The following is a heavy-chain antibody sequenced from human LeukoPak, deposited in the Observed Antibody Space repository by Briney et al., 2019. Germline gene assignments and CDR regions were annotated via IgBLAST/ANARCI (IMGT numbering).Heavy chain of an antibody. CDR1: GGTFSSYA. Sequence: ASVKVSCKASGGTFSSYAISWVRQAPGQGLEWMGGIIPIFGTANYAQKFQGRVTITADKSTSTAYMELSSLRSEDTAVYYCARDAMSDAFDIWGQGTMVTVSS. V-gene: IGHV1-69*06. CDR2: IIPIFGTA. CDR3: ARDAMSDAFDI. J-gene: IGHJ3*02.